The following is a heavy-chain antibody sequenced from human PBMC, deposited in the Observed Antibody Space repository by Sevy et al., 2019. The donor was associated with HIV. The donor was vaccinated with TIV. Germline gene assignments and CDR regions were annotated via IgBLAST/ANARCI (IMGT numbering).Heavy chain of an antibody. V-gene: IGHV3-23*01. CDR2: ISGSGGST. J-gene: IGHJ4*02. CDR3: AKDPHYYDSSGYPFPY. D-gene: IGHD3-22*01. CDR1: GFTFSSYA. Sequence: GGSLRLSCAASGFTFSSYAMSWVRRAPGKGLEWVSAISGSGGSTYYADSVKGRFTISRDNSKNTLYLQMNSLRAEDTAVYYCAKDPHYYDSSGYPFPYWGQGTLVTVSS.